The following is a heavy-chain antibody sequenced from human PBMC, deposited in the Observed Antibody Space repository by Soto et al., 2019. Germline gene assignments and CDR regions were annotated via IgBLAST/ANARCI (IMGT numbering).Heavy chain of an antibody. CDR1: GGSFSSYT. V-gene: IGHV1-69*02. CDR2: IIPILGIA. CDR3: ASALWFGELLYYFDY. D-gene: IGHD3-10*01. J-gene: IGHJ4*02. Sequence: SVKVSFKASGGSFSSYTISWVRQAPGQGLEWMGRIIPILGIANYAQKFQGRVTITADKSTSTAYMELSSLRSEDTAVYYCASALWFGELLYYFDYWGQGTLVTVSS.